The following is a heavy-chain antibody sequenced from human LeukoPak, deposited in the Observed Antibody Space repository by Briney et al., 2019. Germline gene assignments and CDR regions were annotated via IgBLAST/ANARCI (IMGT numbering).Heavy chain of an antibody. V-gene: IGHV1-2*02. J-gene: IGHJ3*02. CDR2: INPNSGGT. Sequence: ASVKVSCKASGYTFTGYYMHWVRQAPGQGLEWMGWINPNSGGTNYAQKFQGRGTRTRDTSTSTVYMELSRLRSDDTAVYYCASNIVVVTALPNDAFDIWGQGTMVTVSS. CDR1: GYTFTGYY. D-gene: IGHD2-21*02. CDR3: ASNIVVVTALPNDAFDI.